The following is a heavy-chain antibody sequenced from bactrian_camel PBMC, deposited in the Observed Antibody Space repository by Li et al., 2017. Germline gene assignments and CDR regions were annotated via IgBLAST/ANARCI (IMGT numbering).Heavy chain of an antibody. J-gene: IGHJ4*01. CDR3: ALTGRTYEYNY. V-gene: IGHV3S10*01. CDR1: GFTFSNYA. CDR2: IESDSIP. D-gene: IGHD5*01. Sequence: QLVESGGGLVQPGGSLKLSCAASGFTFSNYAMTWVRQAPGKGLEWVSTIESDSIPYEANSVEGRFTISRDNAKNTVYLKLNSLETEDMAMYYCALTGRTYEYNYWGQGTQVTVS.